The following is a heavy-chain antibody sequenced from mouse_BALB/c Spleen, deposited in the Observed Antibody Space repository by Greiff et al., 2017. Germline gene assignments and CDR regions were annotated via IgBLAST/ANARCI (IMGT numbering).Heavy chain of an antibody. CDR3: TRSNYCGSSPFAY. J-gene: IGHJ3*01. CDR1: GYALTNYL. CDR2: INPGSGGN. D-gene: IGHD1-1*01. Sequence: QVQLQQSGAELVRPGPSVKVSCKASGYALTNYLIEWVKQRPGQGLEWIGVINPGSGGNNYNEKFKGKATLTADKSSSTAYMQLSSLTSDDSAVYFGTRSNYCGSSPFAYWGQGTLVTVSA. V-gene: IGHV1-54*01.